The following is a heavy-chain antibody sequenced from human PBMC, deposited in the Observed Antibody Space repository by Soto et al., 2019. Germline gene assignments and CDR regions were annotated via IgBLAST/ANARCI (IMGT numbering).Heavy chain of an antibody. CDR2: ISYDGSTI. CDR3: AKVGGSSSWYRFYFDY. CDR1: GFTFSSYA. D-gene: IGHD6-13*01. Sequence: QVQLVESGGGVGQPGRSLRLSCAASGFTFSSYAMHWVRQAPGKGLEWVAVISYDGSTIYYADSVKGRFTISRDNSKNTLHLEMHSLRAEDTAVYYCAKVGGSSSWYRFYFDYWGQGTLVTVSS. J-gene: IGHJ4*02. V-gene: IGHV3-30*18.